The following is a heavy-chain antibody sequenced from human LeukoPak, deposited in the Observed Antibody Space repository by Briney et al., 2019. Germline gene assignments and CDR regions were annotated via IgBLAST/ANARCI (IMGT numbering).Heavy chain of an antibody. CDR3: ARDLGESSSWYHADYYYYMDV. CDR2: INPNSGGT. J-gene: IGHJ6*03. Sequence: GASVKVSCKASGYTFTGYYMHWVRQAPGQGLVWMGWINPNSGGTNYAQKFQGRVTMTRDTSISTAYMELSRLRSDDTAVYYCARDLGESSSWYHADYYYYMDVWGKGTTVTVSS. V-gene: IGHV1-2*02. CDR1: GYTFTGYY. D-gene: IGHD6-13*01.